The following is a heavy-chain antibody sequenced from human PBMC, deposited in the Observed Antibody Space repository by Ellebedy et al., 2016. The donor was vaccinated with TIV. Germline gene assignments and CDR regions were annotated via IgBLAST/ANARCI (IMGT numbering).Heavy chain of an antibody. CDR1: GASVSSYY. CDR2: MIPSGDT. D-gene: IGHD6-19*01. V-gene: IGHV4-4*08. J-gene: IGHJ2*01. CDR3: ATTSVAANYWYFDL. Sequence: SETLSLTCTVFGASVSSYYWSWIRQSPEKGLEWLGYMIPSGDTHYSPSLKSRVTTSVDTSKKQFSLKLSSVTAADTAMYYCATTSVAANYWYFDLWGRGTLVTVSS.